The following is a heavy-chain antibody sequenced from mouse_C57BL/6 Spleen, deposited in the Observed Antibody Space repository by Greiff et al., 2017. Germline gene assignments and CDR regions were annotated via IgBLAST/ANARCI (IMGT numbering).Heavy chain of an antibody. Sequence: VQLQQSGAELAKPGASVKLSCKASGYTFTSYWMHWVKQRPGQGLEWIGYINPSSGYTKYNQKFKDKATLTADKSSSTAYMQLSSLTYEDAAVYNCARCGLREDYDGYYYAMDYWGQGTSVTVSS. CDR3: ARCGLREDYDGYYYAMDY. V-gene: IGHV1-7*01. CDR2: INPSSGYT. CDR1: GYTFTSYW. J-gene: IGHJ4*01. D-gene: IGHD2-4*01.